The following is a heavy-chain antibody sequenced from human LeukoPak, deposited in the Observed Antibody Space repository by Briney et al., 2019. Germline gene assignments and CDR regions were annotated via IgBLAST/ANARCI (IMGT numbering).Heavy chain of an antibody. J-gene: IGHJ4*02. D-gene: IGHD2-15*01. CDR2: ISSSDSTI. CDR3: ARTPLVKFDY. Sequence: PGGSLRLSCAAPGFTFSDYYMSWIRQAPRKGLEGVLYISSSDSTIYYADSVKVRFTISRDNAKNSLYLQMNSLRAEDTAVYYCARTPLVKFDYWAQGTLVSVSS. V-gene: IGHV3-11*01. CDR1: GFTFSDYY.